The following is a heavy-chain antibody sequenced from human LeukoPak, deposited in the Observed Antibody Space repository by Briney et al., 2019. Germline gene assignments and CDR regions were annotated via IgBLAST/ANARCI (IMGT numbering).Heavy chain of an antibody. D-gene: IGHD3-3*02. CDR3: ATAELQTKALYYYYGMDV. V-gene: IGHV1-24*01. J-gene: IGHJ6*02. CDR1: GFTFSSYA. Sequence: PEGSLRLSCAASGFTFSSYAMSWVRQAPGKGLEWMGGFDPEDGETIYAQKFQGRVTMAEDTSTDTAYMELSSLRSEDTAVYYCATAELQTKALYYYYGMDVWGQGTTVTVSS. CDR2: FDPEDGET.